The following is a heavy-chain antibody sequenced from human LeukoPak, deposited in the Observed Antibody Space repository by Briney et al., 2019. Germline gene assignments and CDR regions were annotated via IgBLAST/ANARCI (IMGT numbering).Heavy chain of an antibody. V-gene: IGHV3-9*01. CDR1: GFTFDDYA. CDR3: AKDRSGYYFDAFDI. D-gene: IGHD3-22*01. Sequence: PGRSLRLSCAASGFTFDDYAMHWVRQAPGKGLEWVSGISWNSGSIGYADSVKGRFTISRDNAKNSLYLQMNSLRAEDTALYYCAKDRSGYYFDAFDIWGQGTMVTVSS. J-gene: IGHJ3*02. CDR2: ISWNSGSI.